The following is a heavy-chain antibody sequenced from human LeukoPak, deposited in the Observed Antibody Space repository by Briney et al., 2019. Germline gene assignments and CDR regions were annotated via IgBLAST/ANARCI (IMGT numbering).Heavy chain of an antibody. D-gene: IGHD6-19*01. CDR1: GGSFSGYY. CDR3: ARGYSSGWDVGLGY. V-gene: IGHV4-34*01. J-gene: IGHJ4*02. Sequence: PSETLSLTCAVYGGSFSGYYWSWIRQPPGKGLEWIGEINHSGSTNYNPSLKSRVTISVDTSKNQFSLKLSSVTAADTAVYYRARGYSSGWDVGLGYWGQGTLVTVSS. CDR2: INHSGST.